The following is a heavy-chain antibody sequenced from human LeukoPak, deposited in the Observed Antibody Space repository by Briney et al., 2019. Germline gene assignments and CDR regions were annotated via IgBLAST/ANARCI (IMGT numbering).Heavy chain of an antibody. CDR1: GYTFTGYY. D-gene: IGHD3-16*01. Sequence: ASVKVSCKASGYTFTGYYMHWVRQAPGQGLEWMGWINPNSGGTNYAQKFQGRVTMTRDTSISTAYMELSRLRSDDTVVYYCARDHVTAYGMDVWGQGTTVTVSS. J-gene: IGHJ6*02. CDR2: INPNSGGT. V-gene: IGHV1-2*02. CDR3: ARDHVTAYGMDV.